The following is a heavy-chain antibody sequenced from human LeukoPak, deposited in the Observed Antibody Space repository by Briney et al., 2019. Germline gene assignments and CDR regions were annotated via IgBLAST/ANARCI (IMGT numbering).Heavy chain of an antibody. D-gene: IGHD6-19*01. Sequence: GESLKISCEGSGYSFTSYWIGWVRQMPGKGLEWMGIIYPGDSDTRYSPSFQGQVTISADKSISTAYLQWSSLKASDTAMYYCARHSRQWLASFDPWGQGTLVTVSS. V-gene: IGHV5-51*01. J-gene: IGHJ5*02. CDR2: IYPGDSDT. CDR1: GYSFTSYW. CDR3: ARHSRQWLASFDP.